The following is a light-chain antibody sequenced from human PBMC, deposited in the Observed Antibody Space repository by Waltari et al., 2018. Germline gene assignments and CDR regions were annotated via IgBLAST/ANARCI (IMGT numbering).Light chain of an antibody. J-gene: IGLJ2*01. CDR1: NSSIGNAFV. V-gene: IGLV1-40*01. Sequence: QSVLTQPPSVSGAPGQTVTISCTRDNSSIGNAFVQWYQQLPGTAPKLLIYETYRRPSGISDRFSGSQSDMSVSLTITGLQSDDEADYYCQSSDKDLNVLFGGGTRLTVL. CDR2: ETY. CDR3: QSSDKDLNVL.